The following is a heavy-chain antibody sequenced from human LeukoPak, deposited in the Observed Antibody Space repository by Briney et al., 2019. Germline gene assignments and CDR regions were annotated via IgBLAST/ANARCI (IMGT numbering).Heavy chain of an antibody. CDR2: IVGSGSST. CDR1: GLRFRSYA. J-gene: IGHJ3*02. CDR3: GKNRYSEILSPFDI. Sequence: GGSLRLSCVASGLRFRSYAMTWVRQAPGKGLEWVSGIVGSGSSTYYVDSVKGRFTISRDNSKNTLYLQMNSLRAEYTAVYYCGKNRYSEILSPFDIWGQGTMVTV. D-gene: IGHD1-26*01. V-gene: IGHV3-23*01.